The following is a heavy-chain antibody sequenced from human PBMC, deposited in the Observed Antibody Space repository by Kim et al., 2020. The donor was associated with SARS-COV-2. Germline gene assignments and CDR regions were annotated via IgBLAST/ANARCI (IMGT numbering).Heavy chain of an antibody. D-gene: IGHD3-10*01. CDR3: ARTASIPTYYYGSGSRWFDP. V-gene: IGHV4-31*03. CDR2: IYYSGST. Sequence: SETLSLTCTVSGGSISSGGYYWSWIRQHPGKGLEWIGYIYYSGSTYYNPSLKSRVTISVDTSKNQFSLKLSSVTAADTAVYYCARTASIPTYYYGSGSRWFDPWGQGTLVTVSS. CDR1: GGSISSGGYY. J-gene: IGHJ5*02.